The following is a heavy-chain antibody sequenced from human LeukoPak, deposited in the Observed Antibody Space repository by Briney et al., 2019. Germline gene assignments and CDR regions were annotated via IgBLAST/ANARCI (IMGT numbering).Heavy chain of an antibody. J-gene: IGHJ4*02. Sequence: TGGSLRLSCAASGFTFTSYSMNWVRQAPGKGLEWVSTISGGGGSTYYADSVGGRFTISRDNSKNTLYLQVNSLRAEDTAVYYCAKGGKWDVTPFDYWGQGTLVTVSS. CDR3: AKGGKWDVTPFDY. CDR2: ISGGGGST. D-gene: IGHD1-26*01. CDR1: GFTFTSYS. V-gene: IGHV3-23*01.